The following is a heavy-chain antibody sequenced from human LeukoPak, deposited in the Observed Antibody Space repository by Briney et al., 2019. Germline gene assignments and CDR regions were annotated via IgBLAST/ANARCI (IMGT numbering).Heavy chain of an antibody. J-gene: IGHJ4*02. CDR3: ARLPTFYFDSSHYHYDF. Sequence: GGSLRLSCAASGFIFQNYAMSWVRQAPGKGLEWTSSISGSGPSTEYADSVEGRFTISRDRAKNTLYPQMSNLRVEDTAVYYCARLPTFYFDSSHYHYDFWGQGTLVTVSS. CDR2: ISGSGPST. CDR1: GFIFQNYA. D-gene: IGHD3-22*01. V-gene: IGHV3-23*01.